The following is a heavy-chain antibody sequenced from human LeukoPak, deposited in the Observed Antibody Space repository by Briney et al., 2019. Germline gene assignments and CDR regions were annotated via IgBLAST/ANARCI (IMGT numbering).Heavy chain of an antibody. V-gene: IGHV3-30*18. Sequence: GGSLRLSCAASGFTFSSHGMHWVREAPGKGLEWVAVISYDGSNKYYADSVKGRFTISRDNSKNTLYLQMNSLRAEDTAVYYCAKCRIRGTPKLIDYWGQGTLVTVSS. CDR2: ISYDGSNK. J-gene: IGHJ4*02. CDR1: GFTFSSHG. CDR3: AKCRIRGTPKLIDY. D-gene: IGHD1-7*01.